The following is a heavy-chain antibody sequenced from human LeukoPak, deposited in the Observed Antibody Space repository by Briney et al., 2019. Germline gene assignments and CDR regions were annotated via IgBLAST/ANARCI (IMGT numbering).Heavy chain of an antibody. CDR3: AKSSSWYTSYYYMDV. V-gene: IGHV4-4*09. CDR2: IYTSGST. Sequence: KPSETLSLTCTVSGGSISSYYWSWLRQPPGRGLEWIGYIYTSGSTNYNPSLKSRVTISIDTSKNQFSLKLSSVTAADTAVYYCAKSSSWYTSYYYMDVWGKGTTVTVSS. CDR1: GGSISSYY. D-gene: IGHD6-13*01. J-gene: IGHJ6*03.